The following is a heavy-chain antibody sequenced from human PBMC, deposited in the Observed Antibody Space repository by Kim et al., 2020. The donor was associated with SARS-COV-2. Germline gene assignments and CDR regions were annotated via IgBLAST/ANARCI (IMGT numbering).Heavy chain of an antibody. D-gene: IGHD2-2*01. CDR1: GFTFSVAW. CDR2: VKSNVNGGTT. V-gene: IGHV3-15*01. Sequence: GGSLRLSCEASGFTFSVAWMSWVRQPPGKGLEWVGRVKSNVNGGTTDYAAPVKGRFIISRDDSKNTLYLQMNSLKTEDRGVYYCTTGAMSYYYYGMDVWGQGTTVTVSS. J-gene: IGHJ6*02. CDR3: TTGAMSYYYYGMDV.